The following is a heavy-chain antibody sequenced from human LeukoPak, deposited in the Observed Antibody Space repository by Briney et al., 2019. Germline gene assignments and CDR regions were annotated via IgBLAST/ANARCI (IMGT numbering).Heavy chain of an antibody. CDR1: GGSFSGYY. V-gene: IGHV4-34*01. J-gene: IGHJ4*02. D-gene: IGHD5-18*01. CDR3: ARRYSYGDFDY. CDR2: INHSGST. Sequence: SETLSLTCAVYGGSFSGYYWRWLRQPPGKGLEGGGEINHSGSTNYNPSLKSRVTISLDTSNNQFSLKLSSVTAADTAVYYCARRYSYGDFDYWGQGTLVTVSS.